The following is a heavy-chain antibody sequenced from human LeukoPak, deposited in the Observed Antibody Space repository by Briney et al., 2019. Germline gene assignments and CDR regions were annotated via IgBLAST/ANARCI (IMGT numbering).Heavy chain of an antibody. CDR2: VHCTGST. CDR3: ARGVKCSSTSCYGGDY. V-gene: IGHV4-59*12. D-gene: IGHD2-2*01. CDR1: GGSITSYY. J-gene: IGHJ4*02. Sequence: SETLSLTCTVSGGSITSYYRNWIRQPPEKGLEWIGFVHCTGSTTYNPSLKSRVTISVDTSKNQFSLKLSSVTAADTAVYYCARGVKCSSTSCYGGDYWGQGTLVTVSS.